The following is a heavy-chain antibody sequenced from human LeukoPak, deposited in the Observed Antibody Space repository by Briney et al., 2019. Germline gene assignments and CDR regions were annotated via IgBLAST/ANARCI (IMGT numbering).Heavy chain of an antibody. CDR3: AKDDSGYYYVDGAFDI. D-gene: IGHD3-22*01. CDR2: ISWNSGSI. V-gene: IGHV3-9*01. Sequence: GGSLRLSCAASGFTFDDYAMHWVRQAPGKGLEWVSGISWNSGSIGYADSVKGRFTISGDNAKNSLYLQMNSLRAEDTALYYCAKDDSGYYYVDGAFDIWGQGTMVTVSS. J-gene: IGHJ3*02. CDR1: GFTFDDYA.